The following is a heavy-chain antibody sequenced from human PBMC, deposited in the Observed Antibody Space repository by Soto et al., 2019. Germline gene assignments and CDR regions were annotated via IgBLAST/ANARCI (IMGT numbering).Heavy chain of an antibody. CDR1: GFTFSSYG. D-gene: IGHD2-21*01. CDR2: ISYDGSNK. J-gene: IGHJ6*02. Sequence: GGSLRLSCAASGFTFSSYGMHWVRQAPGKGLEWVAVISYDGSNKYYADSVKGRFTISRDNSKNTLYLQMNSLRAEDTAVYYCEPYQGDVWGQGTTVTVSS. CDR3: EPYQGDV. V-gene: IGHV3-30*03.